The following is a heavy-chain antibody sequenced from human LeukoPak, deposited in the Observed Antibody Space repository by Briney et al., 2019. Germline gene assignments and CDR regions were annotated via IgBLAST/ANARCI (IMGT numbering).Heavy chain of an antibody. CDR3: ARGYSSSWYFNWFDP. D-gene: IGHD6-13*01. V-gene: IGHV4-38-2*02. Sequence: SETLSLTCTVSGYSISSGYYWDWIRQPPGKGLEWIGNIYHSGSTFYNPSLKSRVTISVDTSKNQFSLRLSSVTAADTAVYYCARGYSSSWYFNWFDPWGQGTLVTVSS. CDR1: GYSISSGYY. J-gene: IGHJ5*02. CDR2: IYHSGST.